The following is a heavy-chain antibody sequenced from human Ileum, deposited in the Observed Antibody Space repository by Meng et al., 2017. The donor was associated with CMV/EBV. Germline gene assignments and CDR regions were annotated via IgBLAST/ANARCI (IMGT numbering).Heavy chain of an antibody. CDR1: GGSFSGYH. J-gene: IGHJ4*02. CDR2: INHSGGS. Sequence: QVRFQQVGAGLLKPSETLSLTCGVYGGSFSGYHWSWIRQPPGKGLEWIGEINHSGGSNYNPSLKSRVTISLDTSKTQFSLKLNSVTAADTAVYYCATGTSQAWELLHSWGQGILVTVSS. V-gene: IGHV4-34*02. D-gene: IGHD1-26*01. CDR3: ATGTSQAWELLHS.